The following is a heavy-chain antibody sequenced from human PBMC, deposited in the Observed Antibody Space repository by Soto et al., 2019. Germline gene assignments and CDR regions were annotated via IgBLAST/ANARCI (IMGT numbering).Heavy chain of an antibody. CDR1: GFTFTSSA. D-gene: IGHD2-15*01. V-gene: IGHV1-58*01. CDR2: IVVGSGNT. CDR3: AAEGRRADYYGMDV. J-gene: IGHJ6*02. Sequence: RASVKVSCKASGFTFTSSAVQWVRQARGQRLEWIGWIVVGSGNTNYAQKFQERVTTTRDMSTSTAYMELSSLRSEDTAVYYCAAEGRRADYYGMDVWGQGTTVTVSS.